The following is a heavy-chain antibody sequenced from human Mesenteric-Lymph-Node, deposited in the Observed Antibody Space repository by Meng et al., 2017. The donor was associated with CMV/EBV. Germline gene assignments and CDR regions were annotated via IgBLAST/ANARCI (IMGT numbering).Heavy chain of an antibody. CDR2: IYHSGDT. V-gene: IGHV4-38-2*02. CDR1: GYSINSGYY. CDR3: ARAMVSNYDFWSGYGGADV. J-gene: IGHJ6*02. D-gene: IGHD3-3*01. Sequence: GSLRLSCSVSGYSINSGYYWGWIRQPPGKGLEWIGSIYHSGDTYYNPSLKSRLTISVDTSKNQFSLKLSSVTAADTAVYYCARAMVSNYDFWSGYGGADVWGQGTTVTVSS.